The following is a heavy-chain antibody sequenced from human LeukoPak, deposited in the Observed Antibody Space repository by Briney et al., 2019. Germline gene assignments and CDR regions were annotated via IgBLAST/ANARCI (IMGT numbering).Heavy chain of an antibody. J-gene: IGHJ4*02. Sequence: SETLSLTCAVYGGSFSGYYWSWIRQPPGKGLEWIGEINHSGSTNYNPSLESRVTISVDTSKNQFSLKLSSVTAADTAVYYCARGHHYYGSGSYYDWGQGTLVTVSS. CDR3: ARGHHYYGSGSYYD. V-gene: IGHV4-34*01. CDR1: GGSFSGYY. CDR2: INHSGST. D-gene: IGHD3-10*01.